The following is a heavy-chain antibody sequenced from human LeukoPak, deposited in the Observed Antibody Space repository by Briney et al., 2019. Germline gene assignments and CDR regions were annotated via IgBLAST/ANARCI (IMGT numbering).Heavy chain of an antibody. J-gene: IGHJ4*02. V-gene: IGHV3-48*04. CDR1: GFTFSSYT. Sequence: GGSLRLSCAASGFTFSSYTMNWVRQAPGEGLEWVSYIDLSGSTLYYVDSVKGRFTISRDNSKNSLYLQMNSLRAEDTAIYYCVRTDSSGSRANWGQGTLVTVSS. CDR3: VRTDSSGSRAN. D-gene: IGHD3-22*01. CDR2: IDLSGSTL.